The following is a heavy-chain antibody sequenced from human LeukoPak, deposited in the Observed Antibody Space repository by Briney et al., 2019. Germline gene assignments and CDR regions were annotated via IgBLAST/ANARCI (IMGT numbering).Heavy chain of an antibody. CDR2: VSWNNNNI. D-gene: IGHD4-23*01. CDR1: GFTFDDYA. Sequence: GRSLRLSCAASGFTFDDYAMHWVRQAPGKGLEWVSGVSWNNNNIGYADSVKGRFTISRDNAKNSLYLQMNSLRAEDTAVYYCAKSLGGNWHDAFDIWGQGTMVTVSS. J-gene: IGHJ3*02. CDR3: AKSLGGNWHDAFDI. V-gene: IGHV3-9*01.